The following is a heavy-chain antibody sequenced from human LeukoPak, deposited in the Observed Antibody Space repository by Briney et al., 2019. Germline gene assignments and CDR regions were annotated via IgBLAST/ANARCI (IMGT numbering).Heavy chain of an antibody. D-gene: IGHD4-17*01. CDR3: ARDHGDHGVYYYGMDV. Sequence: SETLSLTCTVSGGSISSYYWSWIRQPAGKGLEWIGRIYTSGSTNYNPSLKSRVTISLDTSKNQFSLKLSSVTAADTAVYYCARDHGDHGVYYYGMDVWGQGTTVTVSS. CDR2: IYTSGST. V-gene: IGHV4-4*07. J-gene: IGHJ6*02. CDR1: GGSISSYY.